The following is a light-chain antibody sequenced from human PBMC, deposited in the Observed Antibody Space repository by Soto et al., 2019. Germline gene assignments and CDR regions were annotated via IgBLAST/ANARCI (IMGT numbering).Light chain of an antibody. CDR2: GVS. V-gene: IGKV3-20*01. J-gene: IGKJ5*01. Sequence: EIVLTQSPGTLSLSPGDRATLSCRASQSVTSNFLVWYQQKPGRAPRLLMYGVSIRAPGIPGRFTGSGSGTDFTLTINRLEPEDFAVYYCQQYGNSAITFGQGTRLEIK. CDR3: QQYGNSAIT. CDR1: QSVTSNF.